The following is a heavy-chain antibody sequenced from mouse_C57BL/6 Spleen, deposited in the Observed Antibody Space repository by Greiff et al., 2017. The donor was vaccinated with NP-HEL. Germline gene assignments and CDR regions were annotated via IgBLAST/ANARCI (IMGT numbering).Heavy chain of an antibody. CDR2: IHPNSGST. CDR3: ARSAPSRGDYFDY. J-gene: IGHJ2*01. Sequence: VQLQQPGAELVKPGASVKLSCKASGYTFTSYWMHWVKQRPGQGLEWIGMIHPNSGSTNYNEKFKSKATLTVDKSSSTAYMQLSSLTSEDSAVHYCARSAPSRGDYFDYWGQGTTLTVSS. V-gene: IGHV1-64*01. CDR1: GYTFTSYW.